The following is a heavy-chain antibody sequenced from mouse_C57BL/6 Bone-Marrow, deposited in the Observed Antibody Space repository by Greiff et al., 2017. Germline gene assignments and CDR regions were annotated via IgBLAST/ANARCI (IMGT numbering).Heavy chain of an antibody. D-gene: IGHD3-2*02. CDR2: IYPRSGNT. V-gene: IGHV1-81*01. J-gene: IGHJ3*01. CDR1: GYTFTSYG. Sequence: QVQLQQSGAELARPGASVKLSCKASGYTFTSYGISWVKQRTGQGLEWIGEIYPRSGNTYYNEKFKGKATLTADKSSSIAYMELRSLTSEDSAVYFCARDSSGPWFAYWGQGTLVTVSA. CDR3: ARDSSGPWFAY.